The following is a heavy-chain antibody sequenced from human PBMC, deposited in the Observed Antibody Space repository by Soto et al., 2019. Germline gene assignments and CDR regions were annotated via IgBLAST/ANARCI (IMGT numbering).Heavy chain of an antibody. V-gene: IGHV1-69*13. D-gene: IGHD2-2*01. J-gene: IGHJ5*02. CDR2: IIPIFGTA. CDR3: ARGPPYQPVAGGWFDP. Sequence: SVKVSCKASGGTFSSYAISWVRQAPGQGLEWMGGIIPIFGTANYAQKFQGRVTITADESTSTAYMELSSLRSEDTAVYYCARGPPYQPVAGGWFDPWGQGTLVTVS. CDR1: GGTFSSYA.